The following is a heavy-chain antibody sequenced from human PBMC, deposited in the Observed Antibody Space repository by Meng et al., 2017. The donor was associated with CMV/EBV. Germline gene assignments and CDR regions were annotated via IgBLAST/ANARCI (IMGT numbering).Heavy chain of an antibody. Sequence: FTFTNAWMNWVRQAPGKGLEWVGRIKSKTDGGTTDYAAPVKGRFTISRDDSKNTLYLQMNSLKSEDTAVYYCTTVLDYDFRSGSRGYWGQGTLVTVSS. D-gene: IGHD3-3*01. J-gene: IGHJ4*02. CDR3: TTVLDYDFRSGSRGY. CDR1: FTFTNAW. V-gene: IGHV3-15*07. CDR2: IKSKTDGGTT.